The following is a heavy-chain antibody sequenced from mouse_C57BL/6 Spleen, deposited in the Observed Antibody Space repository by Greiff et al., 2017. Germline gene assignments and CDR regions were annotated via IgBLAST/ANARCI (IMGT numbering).Heavy chain of an antibody. CDR1: GFSLSTAGMG. D-gene: IGHD4-1*01. Sequence: QVTLKVSGPGILQSSQTLSLTCSFTGFSLSTAGMGVSWIRQPSGKGLEWLALIYWDDDKRYNPSLKSRLTISKDTSRNQVSMKHTSVEIADTATYDCARRRGGELGPLDDWGKGTTLTVSS. CDR3: ARRRGGELGPLDD. J-gene: IGHJ2*01. V-gene: IGHV8-12*01. CDR2: IYWDDDK.